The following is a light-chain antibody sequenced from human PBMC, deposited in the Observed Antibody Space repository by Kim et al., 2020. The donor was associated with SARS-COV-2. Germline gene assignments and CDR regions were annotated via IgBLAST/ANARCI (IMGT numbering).Light chain of an antibody. CDR2: DNN. CDR1: SSNIGNNP. V-gene: IGLV1-51*01. J-gene: IGLJ2*01. Sequence: GKKVTISCSRSSSNIGNNPVSWYQQFPGTVPKLLIYDNNQRPSGIPDRFSGSKSGTSATLGINGLQNGDEADYCCGTWDSSLSVVVFGGGTNLTVL. CDR3: GTWDSSLSVVV.